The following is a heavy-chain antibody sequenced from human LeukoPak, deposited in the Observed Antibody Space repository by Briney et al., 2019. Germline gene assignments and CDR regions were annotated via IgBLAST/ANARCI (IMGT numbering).Heavy chain of an antibody. CDR1: GYTFTSYY. J-gene: IGHJ4*02. V-gene: IGHV1-18*04. CDR2: ISAYNGNT. CDR3: ARGRLLGSSSWYGPWSGGLPRVTLDY. Sequence: GASVKVSCKASGYTFTSYYMHWVRQAPGQGLDWMGWISAYNGNTNYAQKLQGRVNMTTDTSTSTAYMELRSLRSDDTAVYYCARGRLLGSSSWYGPWSGGLPRVTLDYWGQGTLVTVSS. D-gene: IGHD6-13*01.